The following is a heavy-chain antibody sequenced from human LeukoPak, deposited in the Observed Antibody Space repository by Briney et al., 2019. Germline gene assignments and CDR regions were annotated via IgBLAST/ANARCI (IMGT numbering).Heavy chain of an antibody. D-gene: IGHD3-22*01. CDR3: ARGASGDYSYDSSGYYFDAFDL. J-gene: IGHJ3*01. Sequence: PGGSLRLSCAASGFTFSSYWMSWVRQAPGKGLEWVANIKPDGSDKYYVDSVKGRFTISRDNAQDSLYLQMSSLRADDTAVYYCARGASGDYSYDSSGYYFDAFDLWGQGTMVTVSS. V-gene: IGHV3-7*01. CDR1: GFTFSSYW. CDR2: IKPDGSDK.